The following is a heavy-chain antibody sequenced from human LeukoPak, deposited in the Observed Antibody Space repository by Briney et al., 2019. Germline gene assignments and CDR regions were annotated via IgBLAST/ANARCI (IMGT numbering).Heavy chain of an antibody. CDR3: AKARAGGPYSSSWYVLDY. J-gene: IGHJ4*02. V-gene: IGHV3-9*01. CDR2: ISWNSGSI. Sequence: PGRSLRLSCAASGFTFDDYAMHWVRQAPGRRLEGVSGISWNSGSIGYADSVKGRFTISRDNAKNSLYLQMNSLRAEDTALYYCAKARAGGPYSSSWYVLDYWGQGTLVTVSS. D-gene: IGHD6-13*01. CDR1: GFTFDDYA.